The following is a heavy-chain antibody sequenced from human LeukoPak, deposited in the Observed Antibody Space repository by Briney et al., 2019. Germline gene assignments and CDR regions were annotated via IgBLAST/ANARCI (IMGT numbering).Heavy chain of an antibody. J-gene: IGHJ5*02. Sequence: GGSLRLSCATSGFTFSSYGMHWVRQVPGKGLEWVAVISNDGSNIQYGDSAKGRFTISRDNSKNTVFLHMNSLRSEDTAVYYCAKDPYRVIVATGNYLDPWGQGTLVTVSS. V-gene: IGHV3-30*18. CDR2: ISNDGSNI. CDR1: GFTFSSYG. D-gene: IGHD2-21*01. CDR3: AKDPYRVIVATGNYLDP.